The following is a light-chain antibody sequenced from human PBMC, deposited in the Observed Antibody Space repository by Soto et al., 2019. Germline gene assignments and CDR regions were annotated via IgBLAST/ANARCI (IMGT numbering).Light chain of an antibody. Sequence: DIVLTQSPATLSVSPGERAPLSCRASQSVSSNLAWYQQKPGQAPRLLIYGPSTRATGIPARFSGSGSGTEFTLTISSLQSEDFAVYYCQQYNNWPLTFGGGTKV. CDR1: QSVSSN. CDR2: GPS. V-gene: IGKV3-15*01. J-gene: IGKJ4*01. CDR3: QQYNNWPLT.